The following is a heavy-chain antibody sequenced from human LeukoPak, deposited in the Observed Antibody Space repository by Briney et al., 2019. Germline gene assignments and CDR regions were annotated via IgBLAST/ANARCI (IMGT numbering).Heavy chain of an antibody. V-gene: IGHV2-70*11. J-gene: IGHJ4*02. CDR2: IDWDDDK. D-gene: IGHD5-12*01. Sequence: SGPALVKPTQTLTLTCTFSGFSLSTSGMCVSWIRQPPGKALEWLARIDWDDDKYYSTSLKIRLTISKDTSKNQVVLTMTNMDPVDTATYYCARIRVATSFDYWGQGTLVTVSS. CDR3: ARIRVATSFDY. CDR1: GFSLSTSGMC.